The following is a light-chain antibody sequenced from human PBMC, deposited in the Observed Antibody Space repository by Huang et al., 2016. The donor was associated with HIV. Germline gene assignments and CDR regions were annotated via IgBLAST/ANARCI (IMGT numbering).Light chain of an antibody. Sequence: DIVMTQSPDSLAVSLGERATINCKSSQTILHDSDSRNYFAWYPQKPGQPPKLLIHWASIRKSGVPDRFIGSGSGTDFTLTISSLQAEDVAVYYCQQYYSSPFTFGPGTNVDI. CDR1: QTILHDSDSRNY. V-gene: IGKV4-1*01. J-gene: IGKJ3*01. CDR3: QQYYSSPFT. CDR2: WAS.